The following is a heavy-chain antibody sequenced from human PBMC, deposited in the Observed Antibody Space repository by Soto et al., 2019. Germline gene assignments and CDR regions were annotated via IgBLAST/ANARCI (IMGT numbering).Heavy chain of an antibody. CDR3: SRHRRYCSGGSCYGDAFDI. CDR2: IDPTDSYT. Sequence: PGESLKLSCKGSGYSFTNYWITWVRQMPGKGLEWMGRIDPTDSYTNYSPSFQGHVTISADKSISTAYLQWNNLKASDTAMYYCSRHRRYCSGGSCYGDAFDIWGQGTMVTVSS. V-gene: IGHV5-10-1*01. J-gene: IGHJ3*02. D-gene: IGHD2-15*01. CDR1: GYSFTNYW.